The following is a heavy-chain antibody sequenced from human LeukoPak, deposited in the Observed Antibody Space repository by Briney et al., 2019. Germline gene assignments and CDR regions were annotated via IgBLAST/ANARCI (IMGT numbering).Heavy chain of an antibody. D-gene: IGHD3-3*01. CDR3: ARDRYDFWSGPVDY. Sequence: GASVKVSCKASGYTFTGNYIHWVRQAPGQGLEWMGWINPNSGGPNYAQKFQGRVTMILDTSISTAYMELSRLTSDDTAVYYCARDRYDFWSGPVDYWGQGTLVTVSS. V-gene: IGHV1-2*02. J-gene: IGHJ4*02. CDR1: GYTFTGNY. CDR2: INPNSGGP.